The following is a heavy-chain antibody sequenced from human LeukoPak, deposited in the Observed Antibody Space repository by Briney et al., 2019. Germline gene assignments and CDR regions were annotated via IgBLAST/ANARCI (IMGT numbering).Heavy chain of an antibody. D-gene: IGHD1-1*01. CDR1: GGSISSGTYY. Sequence: SETLTLTCTASGGSISSGTYYWSCIPHHPGKGLEWIGYIYSGGSTHYNPSLRSRVTMSMDTSKNQFSLKLSSVTAADTAVYYCARSRGTIYRADVFDIWGQGTMVTVSS. CDR3: ARSRGTIYRADVFDI. CDR2: IYSGGST. J-gene: IGHJ3*02. V-gene: IGHV4-31*03.